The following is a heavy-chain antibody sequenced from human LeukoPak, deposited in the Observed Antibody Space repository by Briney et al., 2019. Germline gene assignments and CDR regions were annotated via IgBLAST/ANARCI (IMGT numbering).Heavy chain of an antibody. J-gene: IGHJ6*02. Sequence: SETLSLTCTVSGGSISTYYWSWIRQPPGKGLEWIGYIYYSGNTIYNSSLKSRVTISVDKSKNQLSLKLSSVTAADTAVYYCARSYSSSGYYYYGMDLWGQGTTVTVSS. V-gene: IGHV4-59*01. CDR2: IYYSGNT. CDR1: GGSISTYY. CDR3: ARSYSSSGYYYYGMDL. D-gene: IGHD6-6*01.